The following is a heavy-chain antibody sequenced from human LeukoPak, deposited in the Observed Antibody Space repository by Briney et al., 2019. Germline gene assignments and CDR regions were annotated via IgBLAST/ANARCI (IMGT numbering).Heavy chain of an antibody. J-gene: IGHJ5*02. CDR1: GYTVTSYS. CDR2: ISAYNGNT. V-gene: IGHV1-18*01. CDR3: ARVLSLGPFDP. D-gene: IGHD2-8*02. Sequence: ASVKVSCKASGYTVTSYSISWVRQAPGQGLEWMGWISAYNGNTNYAQKLQGRVTMTTDTSTSTAYMELRSLRSDDTAVYYCARVLSLGPFDPWGQGTLVTVSS.